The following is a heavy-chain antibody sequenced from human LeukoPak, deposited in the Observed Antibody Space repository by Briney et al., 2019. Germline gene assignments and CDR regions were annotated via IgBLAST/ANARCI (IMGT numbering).Heavy chain of an antibody. D-gene: IGHD1-7*01. CDR3: ARESPRNYAVDY. CDR2: IYSGGST. V-gene: IGHV3-53*01. CDR1: GFTVSSNY. J-gene: IGHJ4*02. Sequence: GGSLRLSCAASGFTVSSNYMSWVRQAPGKGLEWVSVIYSGGSTYYADSVKGRFTISRDNSKNTLYLQMNSLRAEDTAVYYCARESPRNYAVDYWGQETLVTVSS.